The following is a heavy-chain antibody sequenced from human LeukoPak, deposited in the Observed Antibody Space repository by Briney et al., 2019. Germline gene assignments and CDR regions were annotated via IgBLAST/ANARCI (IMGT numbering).Heavy chain of an antibody. CDR1: GFNFSSYA. CDR2: ISGSGGST. V-gene: IGHV3-23*01. CDR3: ANLGGIDY. Sequence: GALRLSCAASGFNFSSYAMSWVRQPPGKGLEWVSAISGSGGSTYYADSVKGRFTISRDSSKNTLYLQMNSLRAEDTAVYYCANLGGIDYWGQGTLVTVSS. J-gene: IGHJ4*02.